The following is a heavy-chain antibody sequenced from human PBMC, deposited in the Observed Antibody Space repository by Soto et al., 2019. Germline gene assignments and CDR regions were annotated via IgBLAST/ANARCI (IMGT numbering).Heavy chain of an antibody. CDR1: GGCFSGYY. J-gene: IGHJ6*03. Sequence: QVQLQQWGAGLLKPSETLSLTCAVYGGCFSGYYWSWIRQPPGKGLEWIGEINPSGSNNYNPSLKSRVPISVDTSKNKFSRKLSSVTAADTAVYYCARGGGYCSSTSCYAWMGYYCYMDVWGKETTVTVSS. D-gene: IGHD2-2*03. CDR2: INPSGSN. CDR3: ARGGGYCSSTSCYAWMGYYCYMDV. V-gene: IGHV4-34*01.